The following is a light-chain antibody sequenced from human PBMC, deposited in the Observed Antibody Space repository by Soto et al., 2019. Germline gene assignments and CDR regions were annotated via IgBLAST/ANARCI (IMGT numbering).Light chain of an antibody. V-gene: IGLV1-40*01. CDR3: QSYDSSLSEDVV. Sequence: QSVLTQPPSVSGAPGQRVTISCTGSSSNIGAGYDVHWYQQLPGTAPKLLIYGNSNRPSGVPDRFSGSKSGTSASLAITGIQAEDEADYYCQSYDSSLSEDVVFGGGTQLTVL. CDR1: SSNIGAGYD. CDR2: GNS. J-gene: IGLJ2*01.